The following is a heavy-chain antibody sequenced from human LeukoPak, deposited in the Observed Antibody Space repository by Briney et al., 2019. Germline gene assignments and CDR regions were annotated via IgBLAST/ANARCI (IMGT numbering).Heavy chain of an antibody. D-gene: IGHD3-9*01. Sequence: GGSLRLSCAASGFTFSSYAMSWVRQSPGKGLEWVSAISGGGGSTYYAYYTDSVKGRFTISRDNSENTLYLQMNSLRAEDTAVYFCVKFNDILTGYFDYWGQGTLVTVSS. J-gene: IGHJ4*02. V-gene: IGHV3-23*01. CDR2: ISGGGGST. CDR3: VKFNDILTGYFDY. CDR1: GFTFSSYA.